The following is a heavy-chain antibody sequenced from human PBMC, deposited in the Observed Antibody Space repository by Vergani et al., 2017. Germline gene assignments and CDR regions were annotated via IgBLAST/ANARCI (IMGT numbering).Heavy chain of an antibody. J-gene: IGHJ5*02. CDR2: IYYSGRT. V-gene: IGHV4-30-4*01. CDR1: GGSISSGDYY. CDR3: ARVYGSGSYNPRNWFDP. Sequence: QVQLQESGPGLVKPSQTLSLTCTVSGGSISSGDYYWSWIRQPPGKGLEWIGYIYYSGRTYYNPSLKSRVTISVDTSKNQFSLKLSSVTAADTAAYYCARVYGSGSYNPRNWFDPWGQGTLVTVSA. D-gene: IGHD3-10*01.